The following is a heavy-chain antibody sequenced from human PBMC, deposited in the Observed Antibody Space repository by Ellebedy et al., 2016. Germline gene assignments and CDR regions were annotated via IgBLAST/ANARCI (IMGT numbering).Heavy chain of an antibody. D-gene: IGHD2-8*01. V-gene: IGHV3-21*06. CDR3: ARDGSEWSRDY. CDR2: IVNSGRET. J-gene: IGHJ4*02. CDR1: GFTFSIAG. Sequence: GESLKISCAAYGFTFSIAGMTWVRQAPGKGLEWVATIVNSGRETYYADAVKGRFTASRDNAMRSLYLHMDSLTVEDTAVYYCARDGSEWSRDYWGQGTLVTLSS.